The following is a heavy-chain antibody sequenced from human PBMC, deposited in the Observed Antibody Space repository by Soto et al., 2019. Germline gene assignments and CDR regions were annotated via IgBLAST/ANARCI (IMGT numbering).Heavy chain of an antibody. D-gene: IGHD3-9*01. J-gene: IGHJ4*02. CDR1: GGSFSGYY. V-gene: IGHV4-34*01. Sequence: SETLSLTCAVYGGSFSGYYWSWIRQPPGKGLEWIGEINHSGSTNYNPSLKSRVTISVDTSKNQFSLKLSSVTAADTAVYYCARLSRYFDWLLSRDSTPSYFDYWGQGTLVTVS. CDR3: ARLSRYFDWLLSRDSTPSYFDY. CDR2: INHSGST.